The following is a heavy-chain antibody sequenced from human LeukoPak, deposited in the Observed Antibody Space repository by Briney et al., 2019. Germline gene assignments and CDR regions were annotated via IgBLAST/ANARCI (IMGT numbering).Heavy chain of an antibody. D-gene: IGHD2-15*01. V-gene: IGHV4-59*01. CDR1: GGSTSSYF. CDR3: ARFCSGGSCPDV. CDR2: IYYGGST. Sequence: PSETLSLTCTVSGGSTSSYFWTWIRQPPGKGLEWIGNIYYGGSTRYNPSPKSRVSISVDTSKNQFSLKLTSVTAADTAVYYCARFCSGGSCPDVWGQGTTVSVSS. J-gene: IGHJ6*02.